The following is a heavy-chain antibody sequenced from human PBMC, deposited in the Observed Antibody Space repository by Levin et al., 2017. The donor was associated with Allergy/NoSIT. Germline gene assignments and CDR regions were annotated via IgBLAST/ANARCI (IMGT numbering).Heavy chain of an antibody. V-gene: IGHV3-7*01. CDR2: IKQDGSEK. CDR1: GFTFSSYW. J-gene: IGHJ4*02. Sequence: QAGGSLRLSCAASGFTFSSYWMSWVRQAPGKGLEWVANIKQDGSEKYYVDSVKGRFTISRDNAKNSLSLQMNSLRAEDTAVYYCARDRSSSSWSDWGQGTLVTVSS. CDR3: ARDRSSSSWSD. D-gene: IGHD6-13*01.